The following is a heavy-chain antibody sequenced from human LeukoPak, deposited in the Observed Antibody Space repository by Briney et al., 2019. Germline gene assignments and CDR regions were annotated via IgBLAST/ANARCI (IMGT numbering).Heavy chain of an antibody. V-gene: IGHV4-59*01. D-gene: IGHD3-22*01. CDR1: GGSISSYY. CDR3: ARRDGSGYYGYYFDY. CDR2: IYYSGST. J-gene: IGHJ4*02. Sequence: SETLSLTCIASGGSISSYYWSWIRQPPGKGLEWIGYIYYSGSTNYNPSLKSRVTISVDTSKNQFSLRLSSVNAADTAVYYCARRDGSGYYGYYFDYWGQGALVTVSS.